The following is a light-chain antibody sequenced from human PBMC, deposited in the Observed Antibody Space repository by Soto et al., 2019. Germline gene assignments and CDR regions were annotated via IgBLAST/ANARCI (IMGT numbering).Light chain of an antibody. Sequence: DSQMTQSPSTLSASIGDRVTITCGASQSISSWLAWYQQKPGKAPKLLIYDASSLESGVPSRFSGSGSGTEFTLTISSLQPEDFATYYCQQYDSFSVTFGQGTKVDIK. V-gene: IGKV1-5*01. CDR1: QSISSW. J-gene: IGKJ1*01. CDR2: DAS. CDR3: QQYDSFSVT.